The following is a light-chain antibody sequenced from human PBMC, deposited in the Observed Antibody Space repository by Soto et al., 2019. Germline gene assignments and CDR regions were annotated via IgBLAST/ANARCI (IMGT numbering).Light chain of an antibody. J-gene: IGLJ1*01. CDR3: SSYTNSHTFV. CDR2: EVS. CDR1: SSDVGGYNY. Sequence: QSALTQPASVSGSPGQSITVSCTGTSSDVGGYNYVSWYQQHPGKAPKLMIYEVSNRPSGASTRFSGSKSGNTASLTISGLQAEDEADYFCSSYTNSHTFVFGSGTKLPVL. V-gene: IGLV2-14*01.